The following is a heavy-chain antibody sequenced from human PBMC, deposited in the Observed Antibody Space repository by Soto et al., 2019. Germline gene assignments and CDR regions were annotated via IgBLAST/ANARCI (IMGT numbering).Heavy chain of an antibody. CDR2: ILHIGST. D-gene: IGHD3-22*01. CDR3: ASGFDSDGLYNGGHP. J-gene: IGHJ5*02. CDR1: GGSISTTNW. V-gene: IGHV4-4*02. Sequence: VQLQESGPGLVKPSGPLSLTCTVSGGSISTTNWWSWVRQSPGKGLEWIGEILHIGSTNYNPSLKSRVTISIDKSKNQFPLRLSSVTAADTAVYYCASGFDSDGLYNGGHPWGQGTLVSVSS.